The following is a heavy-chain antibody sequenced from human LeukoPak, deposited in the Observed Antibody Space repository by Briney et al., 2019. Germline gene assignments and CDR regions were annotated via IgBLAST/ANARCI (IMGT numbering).Heavy chain of an antibody. CDR1: GFIFSSYW. J-gene: IGHJ4*02. CDR3: VRDRSDWYSPLDY. V-gene: IGHV3-7*01. D-gene: IGHD2-21*02. CDR2: IKEDGSEM. Sequence: PGGSLRLSCAASGFIFSSYWMTWVRQAPGKGLERVASIKEDGSEMYYVDSVKGRFTISRDNVKNSLYLQMNSLRAEDTAVYYCVRDRSDWYSPLDYWGQGTLVTVSS.